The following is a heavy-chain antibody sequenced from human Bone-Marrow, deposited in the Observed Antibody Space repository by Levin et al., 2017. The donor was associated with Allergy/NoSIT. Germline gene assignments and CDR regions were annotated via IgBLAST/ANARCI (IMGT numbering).Heavy chain of an antibody. Sequence: GESLKISCKTSGYTFNDYFIHWVRQAPGQGLEWMGWINPNSGETKFPQKFRGRVILTRDRSLRTAYMELSSLKSDDTAVYYCARPLREANWGSFFSFYLEYWGQGTLVTVSS. D-gene: IGHD7-27*01. CDR3: ARPLREANWGSFFSFYLEY. CDR1: GYTFNDYF. J-gene: IGHJ4*02. CDR2: INPNSGET. V-gene: IGHV1-2*02.